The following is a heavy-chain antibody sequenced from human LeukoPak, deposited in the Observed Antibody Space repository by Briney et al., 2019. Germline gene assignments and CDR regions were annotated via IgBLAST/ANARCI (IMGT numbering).Heavy chain of an antibody. Sequence: GESLKISCKGSGYSFVDYWIGWVRQMPGKGREGMGIIFPHHSDIKYSPSFQGQVPFSVDKSISTAYVQWSSVKASDTAIYYCARHGIKGCNSVNCYTSFYYYGMVGWRQGTTVTVSS. J-gene: IGHJ6*02. V-gene: IGHV5-51*01. CDR3: ARHGIKGCNSVNCYTSFYYYGMVG. CDR2: IFPHHSDI. CDR1: GYSFVDYW. D-gene: IGHD2-2*02.